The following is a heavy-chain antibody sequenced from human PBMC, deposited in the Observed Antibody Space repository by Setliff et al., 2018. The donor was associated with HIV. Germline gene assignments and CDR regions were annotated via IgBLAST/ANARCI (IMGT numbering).Heavy chain of an antibody. CDR2: MNPNTGNT. CDR3: ARYEGVMTYAAYPLGH. D-gene: IGHD3-16*01. CDR1: GYTFTNYD. J-gene: IGHJ4*02. V-gene: IGHV1-8*02. Sequence: VKVSCKASGYTFTNYDINWVRQAAGQGLEWMAWMNPNTGNTGYAQKFRGRVTLTRNTSISTAYLELSSLRSEDTAMYYCARYEGVMTYAAYPLGHWGQGTLGPSPQ.